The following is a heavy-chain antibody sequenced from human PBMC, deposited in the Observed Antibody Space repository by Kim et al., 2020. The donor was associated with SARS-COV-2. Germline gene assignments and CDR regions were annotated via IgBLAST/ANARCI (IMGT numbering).Heavy chain of an antibody. V-gene: IGHV3-21*01. D-gene: IGHD3-10*01. Sequence: GGSLRLSCAASGFTFSSYSMNWVRQAPGKGLEWVSSISSSSSYIYYADSVKGRFTISRDNAKNSLYLQMNSLRAEDTAVYYCARAYGSGSYQYYGMDVWGQGTTVTVSS. CDR1: GFTFSSYS. CDR3: ARAYGSGSYQYYGMDV. CDR2: ISSSSSYI. J-gene: IGHJ6*02.